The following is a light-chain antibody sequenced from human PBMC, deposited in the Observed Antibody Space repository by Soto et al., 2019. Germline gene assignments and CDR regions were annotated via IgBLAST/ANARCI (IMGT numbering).Light chain of an antibody. CDR2: DAS. J-gene: IGKJ1*01. CDR3: QQRSNWPT. CDR1: QSVSIY. V-gene: IGKV3-11*01. Sequence: IDLTQSPATLSVSPGERATLSCRASQSVSIYLAWYQQKPGQAPRLLIYDASSRATGIPARFSGSGSGTDFTITSSRLEAEVFAVYYCQQRSNWPTFGQGTKVDIK.